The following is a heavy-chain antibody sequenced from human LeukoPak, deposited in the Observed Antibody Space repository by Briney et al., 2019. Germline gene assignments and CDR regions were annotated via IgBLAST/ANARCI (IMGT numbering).Heavy chain of an antibody. Sequence: ASVKVSCKASGYTFTGYYMHWVRQAPGQGLEWMGWINPNSGGTNYAQKFQGRVTMTRDASISTAYMELSRLRFDDTAVYYCARVRKVVAAADYWGQGTLVTVSS. J-gene: IGHJ4*02. V-gene: IGHV1-2*02. CDR2: INPNSGGT. D-gene: IGHD2-15*01. CDR1: GYTFTGYY. CDR3: ARVRKVVAAADY.